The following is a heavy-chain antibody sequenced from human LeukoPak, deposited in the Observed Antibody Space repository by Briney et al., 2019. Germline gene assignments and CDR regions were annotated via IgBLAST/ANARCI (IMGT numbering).Heavy chain of an antibody. V-gene: IGHV3-23*01. Sequence: PGGSLRLSCVTSGFTFNQYAMTWVRQAPGKGLEWVSVIAGGGCGIQYTDAVKGLFIVSRHTSKATLFLQINTPRPDDTAIYFCAKYRIKDPPPRDFASWGQGTLATVSS. CDR3: AKYRIKDPPPRDFAS. CDR1: GFTFNQYA. J-gene: IGHJ4*02. D-gene: IGHD1-26*01. CDR2: IAGGGCGI.